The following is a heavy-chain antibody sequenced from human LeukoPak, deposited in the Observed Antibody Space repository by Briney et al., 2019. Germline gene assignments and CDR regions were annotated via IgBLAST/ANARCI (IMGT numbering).Heavy chain of an antibody. D-gene: IGHD2-15*01. J-gene: IGHJ6*02. Sequence: SETLSLTCTVSGGSISSYYWSWIRQPAGKGLEWIGRIYTSGSTNYNPSLKSRVTMSVDTSKNQFSLKLGSVTAADTAVYYCTRACSGGSCYPHYYYYGMDVWGQGTTVTVSS. CDR3: TRACSGGSCYPHYYYYGMDV. CDR2: IYTSGST. V-gene: IGHV4-4*07. CDR1: GGSISSYY.